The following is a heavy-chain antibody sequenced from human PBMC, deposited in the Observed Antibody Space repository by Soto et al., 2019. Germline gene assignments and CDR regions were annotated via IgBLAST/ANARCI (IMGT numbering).Heavy chain of an antibody. CDR1: GYSFTSYW. CDR3: ARLSKYQLPNANWFDP. CDR2: IDPSDSYT. D-gene: IGHD2-2*01. Sequence: PGESLKISCKGSGYSFTSYWISWVRQMPGKGLEWMGRIDPSDSYTNYSPSFQGHVTISADKSISTAYLQWSSLKASDTAMYYCARLSKYQLPNANWFDPWGQGTLVTVSS. J-gene: IGHJ5*02. V-gene: IGHV5-10-1*01.